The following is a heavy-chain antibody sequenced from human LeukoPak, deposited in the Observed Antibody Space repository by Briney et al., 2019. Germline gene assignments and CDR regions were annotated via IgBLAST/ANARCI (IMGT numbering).Heavy chain of an antibody. CDR2: IYHSGSA. D-gene: IGHD6-13*01. V-gene: IGHV4-4*02. CDR3: ARDQLAAAGTAGFDY. CDR1: GASISSSNW. Sequence: SETLSLTCAVSGASISSSNWWSWVRQSPGKGLEWIGEIYHSGSANYNPSLKSRVTISVDKSKNQFSLKLSSVTAADTAVYYCARDQLAAAGTAGFDYWGQGTLVTVSS. J-gene: IGHJ4*02.